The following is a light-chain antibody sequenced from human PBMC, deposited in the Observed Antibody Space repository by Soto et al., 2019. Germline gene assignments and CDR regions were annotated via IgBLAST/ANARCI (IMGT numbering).Light chain of an antibody. J-gene: IGKJ1*01. CDR1: QSVSKY. Sequence: EIVLTQSPGTLALSPGEGATLSCRASQSVSKYLAWYQQKPGQAPRLLIYGASSWATGIPDSFSGSGSGTNFTLTISRLEPEDFAVYYCQQYGGSPQTFGQGTKVDIK. V-gene: IGKV3-20*01. CDR2: GAS. CDR3: QQYGGSPQT.